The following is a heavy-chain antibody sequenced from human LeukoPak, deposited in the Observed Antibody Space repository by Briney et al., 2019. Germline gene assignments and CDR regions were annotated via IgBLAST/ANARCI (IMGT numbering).Heavy chain of an antibody. CDR1: GGSFSGYF. J-gene: IGHJ3*02. V-gene: IGHV4-34*01. CDR2: ITPSGST. D-gene: IGHD6-13*01. CDR3: ARMFIAAAGSGEDAFDI. Sequence: SETLSLTCVVYGGSFSGYFWSWIRQPPGKGLEWIGEITPSGSTNYSPSLKSRVSISIDTSKKKLSLRLTSVTAADSAVYYCARMFIAAAGSGEDAFDIWGQGTMVTVSS.